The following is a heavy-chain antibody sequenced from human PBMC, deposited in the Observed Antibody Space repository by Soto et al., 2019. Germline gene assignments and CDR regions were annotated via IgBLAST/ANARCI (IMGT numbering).Heavy chain of an antibody. D-gene: IGHD2-15*01. J-gene: IGHJ6*02. V-gene: IGHV1-3*01. CDR1: GYTFTSYA. CDR3: ARDKGYCSGGSCYSYYYGMDV. Sequence: ASVKVSCNASGYTFTSYAMHWLRLAPGQRLEWMGWINAGNGNTKYSQKFQGRVTITRDTSASTAYMELSSLRSEDTAVYYCARDKGYCSGGSCYSYYYGMDVWGQGTTVTVSS. CDR2: INAGNGNT.